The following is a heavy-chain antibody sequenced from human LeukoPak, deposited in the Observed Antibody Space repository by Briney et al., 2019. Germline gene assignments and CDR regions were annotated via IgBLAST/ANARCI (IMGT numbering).Heavy chain of an antibody. CDR3: AKSAYYDSSGFYREYYFDY. CDR2: IYDSGST. CDR1: GGSIRSSYYY. V-gene: IGHV4-39*07. Sequence: SETLSLTCTVSGGSIRSSYYYWGWIRQPPGKGLEWIGSIYDSGSTYYNPSLKSRVTISVDTSKNQFSLKLSSVTAADTAVYYCAKSAYYDSSGFYREYYFDYWGQGTLVTVSS. D-gene: IGHD3-22*01. J-gene: IGHJ4*02.